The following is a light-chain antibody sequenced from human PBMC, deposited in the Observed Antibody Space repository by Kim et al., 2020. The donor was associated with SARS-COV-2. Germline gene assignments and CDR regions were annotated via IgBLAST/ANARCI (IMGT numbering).Light chain of an antibody. CDR2: GAS. V-gene: IGKV3-20*01. J-gene: IGKJ1*01. CDR1: QSVTSNF. CDR3: QQYGSSSWT. Sequence: SLGERVTLSCRASQSVTSNFLAWYQQKPGQVPRLLIYGASNRATGIPDRFSGSGSGTDFTLTISRLEPEDFAVYYCQQYGSSSWTFGQGTKVDIK.